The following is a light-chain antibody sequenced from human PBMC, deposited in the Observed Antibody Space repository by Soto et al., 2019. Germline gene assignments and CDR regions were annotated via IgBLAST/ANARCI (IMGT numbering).Light chain of an antibody. Sequence: QSVLTQPPLVSAAPGQKVTISCFGSNSNIGRNYVSWYQQLPGTAPKLLIYGNNNRHSGITDRISGSKSGTSATLGITGLQPGDEADYYCATWDNTLSVEVFGGGTKLTVL. CDR2: GNN. V-gene: IGLV1-51*01. J-gene: IGLJ3*02. CDR3: ATWDNTLSVEV. CDR1: NSNIGRNY.